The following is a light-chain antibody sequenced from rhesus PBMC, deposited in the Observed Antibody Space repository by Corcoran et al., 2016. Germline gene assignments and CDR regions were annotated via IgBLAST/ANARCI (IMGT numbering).Light chain of an antibody. CDR2: EAS. Sequence: DIQMTQTPSSLSASVGDRVTITCRASQDITNDLAWYQQKPGETRKLLIYEASSLKRWIPSRFSGIGSGTDFTHTISSLHSEDFATYYCQHDYNTPWTFGQGTKVGIK. CDR1: QDITND. V-gene: IGKV1-25*01. CDR3: QHDYNTPWT. J-gene: IGKJ1*01.